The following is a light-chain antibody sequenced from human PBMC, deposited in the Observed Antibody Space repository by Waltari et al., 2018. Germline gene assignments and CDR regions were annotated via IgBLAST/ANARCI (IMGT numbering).Light chain of an antibody. CDR2: EAS. CDR1: QSISRY. J-gene: IGKJ1*01. V-gene: IGKV3-20*01. CDR3: QNYERLPAT. Sequence: VSTQSPGTVSLSPGVGATLSCRASQSISRYLVWYQQKPGQAPRLLIYEASRRATGIPDRFSGSGSGTDFSLTISRLEPEDFAVYYCQNYERLPATFGQGTKVEIK.